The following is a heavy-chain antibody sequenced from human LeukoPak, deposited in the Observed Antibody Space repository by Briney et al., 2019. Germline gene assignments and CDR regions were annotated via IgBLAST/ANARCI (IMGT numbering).Heavy chain of an antibody. J-gene: IGHJ3*02. Sequence: GESLKISCKGSGYTFTNYWIGWVRQMPGKGLEFMGIIYPGDSDTRYSPSFQGQVTISADKSISTAYLQWSSLKASDTAMYYCARRDEYNWNDSPQTFDIWGQGTMVTVSS. CDR3: ARRDEYNWNDSPQTFDI. CDR1: GYTFTNYW. CDR2: IYPGDSDT. V-gene: IGHV5-51*01. D-gene: IGHD1-20*01.